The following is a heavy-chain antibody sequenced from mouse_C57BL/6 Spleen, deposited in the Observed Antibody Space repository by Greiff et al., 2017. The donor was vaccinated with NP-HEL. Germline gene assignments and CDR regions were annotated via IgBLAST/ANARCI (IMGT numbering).Heavy chain of an antibody. CDR2: INPSTGGT. J-gene: IGHJ3*01. V-gene: IGHV1-42*01. CDR3: GRGYDGYYGLAY. D-gene: IGHD2-3*01. Sequence: EVQLQQPGAELVKPGASVKLSCKASGYSFTGYYMNWVKQSPEKGLEWIGEINPSTGGTNYNQKFKAKATLTVDKSSSTAYMQLKSLTSEDSAVYYCGRGYDGYYGLAYWGQGTPVTVSA. CDR1: GYSFTGYY.